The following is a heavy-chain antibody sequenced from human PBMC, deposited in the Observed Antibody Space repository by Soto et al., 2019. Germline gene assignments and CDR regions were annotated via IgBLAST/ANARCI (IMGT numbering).Heavy chain of an antibody. V-gene: IGHV1-2*02. Sequence: ASVKVSCKASGYTFTENHIHWLRRAPGQRLEWMGRIDPKSGDTTFAQTYQGRVTITADESTSTAYMELSSLRSEDTAVYYCARGTGYSSDFDYWGQGNLVTGSS. CDR2: IDPKSGDT. J-gene: IGHJ4*02. CDR3: ARGTGYSSDFDY. CDR1: GYTFTENH. D-gene: IGHD6-19*01.